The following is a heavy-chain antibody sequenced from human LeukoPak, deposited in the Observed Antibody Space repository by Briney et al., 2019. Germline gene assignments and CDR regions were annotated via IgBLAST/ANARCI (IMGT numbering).Heavy chain of an antibody. J-gene: IGHJ6*03. D-gene: IGHD4/OR15-4a*01. Sequence: GASVKVSCKASGYTFTGYYMHWVRQAPGQGLEWMGWINPNSGATNYAQKFQGRVTMTRDTSISTAYMELSRLKSDDTAVYYCAGTPYGGYYYYMDVWGKGTTVTVSS. CDR1: GYTFTGYY. V-gene: IGHV1-2*02. CDR2: INPNSGAT. CDR3: AGTPYGGYYYYMDV.